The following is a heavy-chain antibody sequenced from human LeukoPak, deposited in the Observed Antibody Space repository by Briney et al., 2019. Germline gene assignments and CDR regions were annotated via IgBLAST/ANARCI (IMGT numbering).Heavy chain of an antibody. Sequence: SETLSLTCTVPGGSISSYYWSWIRQPPGKGLEWIGYIYYSGSTNYNPSLKSRVTISVDTSKNQFSLKLSSVTAADTAVYYCARVDILTGYYLDYWGQGTLVTVSS. CDR2: IYYSGST. CDR3: ARVDILTGYYLDY. D-gene: IGHD3-9*01. J-gene: IGHJ4*02. V-gene: IGHV4-59*01. CDR1: GGSISSYY.